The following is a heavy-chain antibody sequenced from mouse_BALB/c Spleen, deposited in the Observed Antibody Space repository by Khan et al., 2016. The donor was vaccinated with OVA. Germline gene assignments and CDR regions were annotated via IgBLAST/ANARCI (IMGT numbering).Heavy chain of an antibody. CDR1: GYTFTGYV. CDR2: INPYNDAT. Sequence: VQLQQSGPELVKPGASVRMSCKASGYTFTGYVMHWVKQKPGQGLEWIGYINPYNDATKYNEDFKGKATLSSDKSSSTAYMQLSSLTSEDSAVYCCARGNSETYYFDYWGQGTTVTVSS. J-gene: IGHJ2*01. CDR3: ARGNSETYYFDY. V-gene: IGHV1S136*01. D-gene: IGHD6-1*01.